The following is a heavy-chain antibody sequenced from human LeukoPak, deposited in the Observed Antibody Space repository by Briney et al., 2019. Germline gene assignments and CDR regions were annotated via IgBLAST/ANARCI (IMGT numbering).Heavy chain of an antibody. D-gene: IGHD5-24*01. CDR3: ARRRDGYTYYFDY. CDR2: IYTSGST. CDR1: GGSISSYY. J-gene: IGHJ4*02. Sequence: SETLSLTCTVSGGSISSYYWSWIRQPPGKGLEWIGYIYTSGSTNYNLSLKSRVTISVDTSKNQFSLKLSSVTAADTAVYYCARRRDGYTYYFDYWGQGTLVTVSS. V-gene: IGHV4-4*09.